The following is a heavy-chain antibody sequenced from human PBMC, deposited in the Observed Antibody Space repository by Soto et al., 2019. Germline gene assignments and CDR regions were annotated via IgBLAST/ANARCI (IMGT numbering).Heavy chain of an antibody. CDR1: GGPITSSTYS. D-gene: IGHD6-19*01. CDR3: ARSPGIAVADY. V-gene: IGHV4-39*01. J-gene: IGHJ4*02. CDR2: IYYHGNT. Sequence: PSETLSLTCAVSGGPITSSTYSWGLIRQPPGKTLEWIGTIYYHGNTYSNPSLKSRVTISVDTSNNQLSLKLRSVTAADTAVYYCARSPGIAVADYWGQGTLVTVS.